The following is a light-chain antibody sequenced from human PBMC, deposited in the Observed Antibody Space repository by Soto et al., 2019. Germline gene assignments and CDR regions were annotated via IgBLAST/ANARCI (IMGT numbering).Light chain of an antibody. V-gene: IGKV1-9*01. CDR1: QGVNSY. CDR2: TAS. CDR3: QQLYTYPLT. Sequence: DIQLTQSPSFLSASVGDRVTVTCRASQGVNSYLAWYQQKPGKAPQLLIYTASTLQSGVPSRFSGSGSGTEVSLTITSLQPEDVAAYYCQQLYTYPLTFGGGTKVEIK. J-gene: IGKJ4*02.